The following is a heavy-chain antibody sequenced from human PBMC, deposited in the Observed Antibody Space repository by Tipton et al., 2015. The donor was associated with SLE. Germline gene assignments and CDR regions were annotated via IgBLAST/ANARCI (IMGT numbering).Heavy chain of an antibody. CDR3: ASFRSSSWYYFDY. CDR1: GFTFSSYA. Sequence: SLRLSCAASGFTFSSYAMHWVRQAPGKGLEWVAVISYDGSNKYYADSVKGRFTISRDNSKNTLYLQMNSLRAEDTAVYYCASFRSSSWYYFDYWGQGTLVTVSS. V-gene: IGHV3-30-3*01. D-gene: IGHD6-13*01. CDR2: ISYDGSNK. J-gene: IGHJ4*02.